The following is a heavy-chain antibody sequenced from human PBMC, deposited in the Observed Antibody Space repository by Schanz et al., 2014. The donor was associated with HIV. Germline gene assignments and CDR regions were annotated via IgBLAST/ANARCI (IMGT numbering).Heavy chain of an antibody. CDR3: ACECDYGGNSCFDY. Sequence: VQLVESGGSLVQPGRSLRLSCAASKFTFTDYAMHWVRQAPGKGLEWVSGISWNSGRVAYADSVKGRFTISRDNAKNSLFLQMNSLRAEDTALYYCACECDYGGNSCFDYWGQGTLVTVSS. J-gene: IGHJ4*02. D-gene: IGHD4-17*01. V-gene: IGHV3-9*01. CDR2: ISWNSGRV. CDR1: KFTFTDYA.